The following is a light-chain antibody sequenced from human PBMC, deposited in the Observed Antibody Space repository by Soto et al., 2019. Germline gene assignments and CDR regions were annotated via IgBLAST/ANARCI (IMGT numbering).Light chain of an antibody. CDR2: AAS. Sequence: DIQMTQSPSSVSASVGDRVTINCRASQGIISWLACYQQKPGKAPNLLIYAASSLQSGVPSRFSGSGSGTDFTLTISSLQPGDFANXSXQQTFSTPPTFGQGTRLEI. CDR1: QGIISW. V-gene: IGKV1-12*01. CDR3: QQTFSTPPT. J-gene: IGKJ5*01.